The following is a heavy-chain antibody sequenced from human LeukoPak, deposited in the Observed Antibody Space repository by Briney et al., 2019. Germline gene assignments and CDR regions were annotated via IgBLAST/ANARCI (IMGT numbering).Heavy chain of an antibody. J-gene: IGHJ4*02. CDR1: GYTFTSYA. V-gene: IGHV1-3*03. CDR2: INAGNGNT. D-gene: IGHD3-10*01. Sequence: ASAKVSCKASGYTFTSYAMHWVRQAPGQRLEWMGWINAGNGNTKYSQEFQGRVTMTRNTSISTAYMELSSLRSEDTAVYYCARGFTMVRGVVPGYWGQGTLVTVSS. CDR3: ARGFTMVRGVVPGY.